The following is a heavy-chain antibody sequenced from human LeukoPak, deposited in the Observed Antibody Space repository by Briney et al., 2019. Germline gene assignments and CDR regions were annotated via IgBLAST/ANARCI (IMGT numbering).Heavy chain of an antibody. Sequence: SETLSLTCNVSGGSMSNIYYWGWIRQPPGQGLEWIGNIFYSGITYYNPSLRSRVTIAIDTSKSQFSLKLTSVTAADTAVYYCARQEVVAATWPFDYWGQGTLVTVSS. CDR2: IFYSGIT. D-gene: IGHD2-15*01. CDR3: ARQEVVAATWPFDY. J-gene: IGHJ4*02. CDR1: GGSMSNIYY. V-gene: IGHV4-39*01.